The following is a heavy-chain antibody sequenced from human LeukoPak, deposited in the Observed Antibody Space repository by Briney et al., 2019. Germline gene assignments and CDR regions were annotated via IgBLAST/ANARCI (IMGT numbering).Heavy chain of an antibody. CDR2: ISAYNGNT. J-gene: IGHJ6*02. Sequence: GASVKVSCKASGYTFTSYGISWVRQAPGQGLEWMGWISAYNGNTNYAQKLQGRVTMTTDTSTSTAYMELRSLRPDDTAVYYCATGPGYGDYSHRYYGMDVWGQGTTVTVSS. V-gene: IGHV1-18*01. D-gene: IGHD4-17*01. CDR3: ATGPGYGDYSHRYYGMDV. CDR1: GYTFTSYG.